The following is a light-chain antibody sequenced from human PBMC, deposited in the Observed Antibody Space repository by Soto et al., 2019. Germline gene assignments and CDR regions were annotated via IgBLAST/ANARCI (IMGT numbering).Light chain of an antibody. CDR1: SSDVGNYKY. CDR3: SSKTSSSSPFV. V-gene: IGLV2-14*01. J-gene: IGLJ1*01. Sequence: QSALTQPASVSGSPGQSITISCTGTSSDVGNYKYVSWYQQHPGKAPKLMIYEVSNRPSGVSNRFSGSKSGNTASLTISGLQADDEGDYYCSSKTSSSSPFVFGTGTKLTVL. CDR2: EVS.